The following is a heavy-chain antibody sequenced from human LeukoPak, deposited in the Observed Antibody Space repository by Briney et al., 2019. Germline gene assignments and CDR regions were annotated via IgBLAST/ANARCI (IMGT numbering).Heavy chain of an antibody. D-gene: IGHD3-22*01. J-gene: IGHJ4*02. CDR2: ISGSGGST. V-gene: IGHV3-23*01. Sequence: GGSLRLSCAASGFTFSSYAMSWVRQAPGKGLEWVSAISGSGGSTYYADSVKGRFTISRDNSENTLYLQMNSLRAEDTAVYYCAKVPGSTLMIARRDFDYWGQGTLVTVSS. CDR1: GFTFSSYA. CDR3: AKVPGSTLMIARRDFDY.